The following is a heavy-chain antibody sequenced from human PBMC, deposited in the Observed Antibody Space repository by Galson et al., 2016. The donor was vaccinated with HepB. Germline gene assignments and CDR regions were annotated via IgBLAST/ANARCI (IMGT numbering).Heavy chain of an antibody. CDR1: GFRFSDYR. D-gene: IGHD3-10*01. CDR3: ARGAGAGY. CDR2: IKQDGGEK. Sequence: SLRLSCAGSGFRFSDYRMNWFRQAPGKGLEWVANIKQDGGEKYYVDSVKGRFTISRDNAKNSLYLQMSNLRAEDTAVYYCARGAGAGYWGQGTLVTVSS. V-gene: IGHV3-7*03. J-gene: IGHJ4*02.